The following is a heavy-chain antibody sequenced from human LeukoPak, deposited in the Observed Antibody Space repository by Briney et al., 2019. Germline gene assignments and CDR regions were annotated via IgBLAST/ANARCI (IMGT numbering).Heavy chain of an antibody. J-gene: IGHJ6*03. CDR2: MSPKSGAT. V-gene: IGHV1-2*02. Sequence: GASVKVSCKTSGYRFTGYYLHCVRQAPGQGLEWMGWMSPKSGATDYARKFQGRVTMTRDTSISTAYMELTRLRSDDTAVYFCARGSDYDDYFYMDFWGKGTTVTVSS. CDR1: GYRFTGYY. CDR3: ARGSDYDDYFYMDF.